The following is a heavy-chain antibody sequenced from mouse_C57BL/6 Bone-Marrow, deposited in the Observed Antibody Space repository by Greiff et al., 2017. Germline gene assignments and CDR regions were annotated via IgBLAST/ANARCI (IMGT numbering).Heavy chain of an antibody. CDR2: IYPGSGST. D-gene: IGHD1-1*01. CDR3: ARGGLITTVGEV. J-gene: IGHJ1*03. CDR1: GYTFTRYW. Sequence: QVQLQQPGAELVKPGASVKMSCKASGYTFTRYWITWVKQRPGQGLEWIGDIYPGSGSTNYNEKFKSKATLTVDTSSSTAYMQLSSLTSEDSAVNYCARGGLITTVGEVWGTGTTVTVSS. V-gene: IGHV1-55*01.